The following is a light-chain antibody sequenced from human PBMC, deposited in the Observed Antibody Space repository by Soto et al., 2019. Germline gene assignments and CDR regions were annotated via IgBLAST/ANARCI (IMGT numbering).Light chain of an antibody. CDR1: QYINTR. V-gene: IGKV3-11*01. CDR2: ETS. CDR3: HQHQSWPHT. J-gene: IGKJ3*01. Sequence: EIVLTQSPATLSSFPGDRATLSCRASQYINTRLAWYQQRPGQAPRLLIYETSIRAAGIPARFSASGSGTDFTLTISDLQPEDFALYYCHQHQSWPHTFGQGTKLDI.